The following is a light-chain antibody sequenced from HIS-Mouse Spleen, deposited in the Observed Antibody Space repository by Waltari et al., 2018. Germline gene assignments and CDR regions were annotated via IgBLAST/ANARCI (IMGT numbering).Light chain of an antibody. V-gene: IGLV2-23*03. CDR2: DGS. J-gene: IGLJ2*01. CDR1: RSDVGSYNL. CDR3: CSYAGSSTFEV. Sequence: QSALTQPASVSGSPGQSITIPCTGTRSDVGSYNLVPWYQQHPGKAPTLMIYDGSKRPSGVSNRFSGSKSGNTASLTISGLQAEDEADYYCCSYAGSSTFEVFGGGTKLTVL.